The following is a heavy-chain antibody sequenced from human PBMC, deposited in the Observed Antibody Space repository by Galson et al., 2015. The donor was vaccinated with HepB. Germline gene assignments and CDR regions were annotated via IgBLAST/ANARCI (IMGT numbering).Heavy chain of an antibody. J-gene: IGHJ4*02. V-gene: IGHV1-69*13. CDR2: NTPAFGTA. Sequence: SVKVSCKGSGRSFSSNTISWVRQAPGQGPEWVGGNTPAFGTATYAQVVQGRVTITADESTITVYMELSSLRPEDTAVYFCASGRGYLFESWGQGTPISVSS. D-gene: IGHD5-12*01. CDR3: ASGRGYLFES. CDR1: GRSFSSNT.